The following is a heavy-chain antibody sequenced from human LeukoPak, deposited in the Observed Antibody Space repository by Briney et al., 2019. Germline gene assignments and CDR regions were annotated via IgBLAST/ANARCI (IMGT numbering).Heavy chain of an antibody. V-gene: IGHV3-30*02. D-gene: IGHD6-13*01. Sequence: GGSLRLSCAASGFTFSSYGMHWVRQAPGKGLEWVAFIRYDGSNKYYADSVKGRFTISRDNSKNTLYLQMNSLRAEDTAVYYCAEDKSSWYGASYFDYWGQGTLVTVSS. J-gene: IGHJ4*02. CDR3: AEDKSSWYGASYFDY. CDR2: IRYDGSNK. CDR1: GFTFSSYG.